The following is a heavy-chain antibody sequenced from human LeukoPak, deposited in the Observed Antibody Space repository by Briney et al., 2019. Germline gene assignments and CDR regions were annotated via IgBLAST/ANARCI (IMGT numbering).Heavy chain of an antibody. CDR1: GFTFSSYA. D-gene: IGHD1-26*01. CDR3: AKDRGVGATPRDY. J-gene: IGHJ4*02. V-gene: IGHV3-23*01. Sequence: GGSLRLSCAASGFTFSSYAMSWVRQAPGKGLAWVSGISGSGGRTYYADSVKGRFTISRDNSKNTLFLQMNSLRAEDTAVYYCAKDRGVGATPRDYWGQGTLVTVSS. CDR2: ISGSGGRT.